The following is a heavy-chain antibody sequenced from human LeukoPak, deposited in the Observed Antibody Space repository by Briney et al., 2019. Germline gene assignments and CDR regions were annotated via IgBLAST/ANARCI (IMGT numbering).Heavy chain of an antibody. CDR3: ARGGEVGQLEG. CDR2: IYYSGST. CDR1: GGSISSGDYY. Sequence: SETLSLTCTVSGGSISSGDYYWSWIRQPPGKGLEWIGYIYYSGSTYYNPSLKSRVTISVDTSKNQFSLKLSSVTAADTAVYYCARGGEVGQLEGWGQGTPVIVSA. J-gene: IGHJ4*02. D-gene: IGHD6-6*01. V-gene: IGHV4-30-4*08.